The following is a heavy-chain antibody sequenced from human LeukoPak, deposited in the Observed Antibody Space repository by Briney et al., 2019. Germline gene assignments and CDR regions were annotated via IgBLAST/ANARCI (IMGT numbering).Heavy chain of an antibody. Sequence: PSETLSLTCTVSGGSTSSYYWSWIRQPPGKGLEWIGYIYYSGSTNYNPSLKSRVTISVDTSKNQFSLKLSSVTAADTAVYYCASSRRDYYYGMDVWGQGTTVTVSS. CDR1: GGSTSSYY. CDR3: ASSRRDYYYGMDV. CDR2: IYYSGST. V-gene: IGHV4-59*08. J-gene: IGHJ6*02. D-gene: IGHD6-13*01.